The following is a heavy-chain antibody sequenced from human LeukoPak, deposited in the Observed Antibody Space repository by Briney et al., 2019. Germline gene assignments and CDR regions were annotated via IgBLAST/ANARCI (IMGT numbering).Heavy chain of an antibody. J-gene: IGHJ4*02. CDR2: ISGSGGST. Sequence: GGSLRLSCAASGFTFSSYAMSWVRQAPGEGLEWVSAISGSGGSTYYADSVKGRFTISRDNSKNTLYLQMNSLRAEDTAVYYCAKVDGVTMILVGPFDYWGQGTLVTVSS. V-gene: IGHV3-23*01. CDR1: GFTFSSYA. D-gene: IGHD3-22*01. CDR3: AKVDGVTMILVGPFDY.